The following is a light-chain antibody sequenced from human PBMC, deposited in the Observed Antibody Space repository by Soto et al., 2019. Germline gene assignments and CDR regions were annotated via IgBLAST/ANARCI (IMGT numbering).Light chain of an antibody. V-gene: IGKV3-20*01. J-gene: IGKJ4*01. Sequence: EIVLTQSPGTLSFSPGERATLSCRASQDVSSSSVAWYQQKPGQAPRLLVYGVSSRATGIPDRFSGSGSGTDFTLTISRLEPEDFALYYCQQYGNSPLTFGGGTKVEIK. CDR1: QDVSSSS. CDR2: GVS. CDR3: QQYGNSPLT.